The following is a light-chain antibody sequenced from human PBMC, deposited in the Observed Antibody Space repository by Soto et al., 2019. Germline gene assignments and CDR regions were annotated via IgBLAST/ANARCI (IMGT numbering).Light chain of an antibody. CDR2: GAS. V-gene: IGKV3-15*01. CDR1: QSVYSN. CDR3: QQYNNRPPWT. J-gene: IGKJ1*01. Sequence: EIVMTQSPATLSVSPGERATLSCRASQSVYSNLAWYQHKPGQPPRLLIHGASTRATGIPARFSGSGSGTEFTLTISSLQSEDFAVYYCQQYNNRPPWTFGQGTKVEVK.